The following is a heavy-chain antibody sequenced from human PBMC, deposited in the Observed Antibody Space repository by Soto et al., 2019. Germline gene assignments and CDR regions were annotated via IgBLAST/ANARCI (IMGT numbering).Heavy chain of an antibody. CDR2: ISYDGSNK. Sequence: QVQLVESGGGVVQPGRSLRLSCAASGFTFSSYGMHWVRQAPGKGLEWVAVISYDGSNKYYADSVKGRFTISRDNSKNTLYLQMNSLRAEDTAVYYCAKPLSDRSGYYAGDAFDIWGQGTMVTVSS. J-gene: IGHJ3*02. CDR3: AKPLSDRSGYYAGDAFDI. D-gene: IGHD3-3*01. V-gene: IGHV3-30*18. CDR1: GFTFSSYG.